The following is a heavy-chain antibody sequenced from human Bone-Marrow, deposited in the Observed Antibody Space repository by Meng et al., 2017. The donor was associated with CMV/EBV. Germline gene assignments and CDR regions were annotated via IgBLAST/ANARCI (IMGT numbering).Heavy chain of an antibody. Sequence: SETLSLTCTVSGGSISSYYWSWIRQPPGKGLEWIGEINHSGSTNYNPSLKSRVTISVDTSKNQFSLKLSSVTAADTAVYYCARVPAFWGNSGYLWGQGTLVTVSS. CDR1: GGSISSYY. CDR3: ARVPAFWGNSGYL. J-gene: IGHJ4*02. D-gene: IGHD5-12*01. V-gene: IGHV4-59*08. CDR2: INHSGST.